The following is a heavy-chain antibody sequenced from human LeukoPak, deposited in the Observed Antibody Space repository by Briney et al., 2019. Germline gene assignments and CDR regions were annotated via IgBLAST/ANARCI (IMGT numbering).Heavy chain of an antibody. CDR2: IYTSGST. V-gene: IGHV4-61*02. J-gene: IGHJ3*02. D-gene: IGHD5-18*01. CDR3: ARGSGYSYGPGAFDI. CDR1: GGSISSGSYY. Sequence: SETLSLTCTVSGGSISSGSYYWSWIRQPAGKGLEWIGRIYTSGSTNYDPSLKSRVTISVDTSKNQFSLKLSSVTAADTAVYYCARGSGYSYGPGAFDIWGQGTMVTVSS.